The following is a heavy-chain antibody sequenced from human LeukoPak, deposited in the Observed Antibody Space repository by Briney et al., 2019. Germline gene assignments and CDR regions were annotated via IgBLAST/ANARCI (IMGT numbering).Heavy chain of an antibody. J-gene: IGHJ4*02. CDR1: GFNFNNFP. Sequence: GGSLRLSCATSGFNFNNFPMTWVRQAPGKGLEWVSAIRPSDGSTFYADSVKGRFTISRDNTKNILYLQMNSLRVEHTAIYFCSRSQFDYWGQGVLVTVSS. CDR3: SRSQFDY. CDR2: IRPSDGST. V-gene: IGHV3-23*01.